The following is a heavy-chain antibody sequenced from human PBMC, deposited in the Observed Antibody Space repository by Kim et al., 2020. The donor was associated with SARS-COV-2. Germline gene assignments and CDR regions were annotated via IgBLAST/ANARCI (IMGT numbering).Heavy chain of an antibody. D-gene: IGHD5-18*01. CDR1: GGSFSGYY. Sequence: SETLSLTCAVYGGSFSGYYWSWIRQPPGKGLEWIGEINHSGSTNYNPSLKSRVTISVDTSKKQFSLKLSSVTAADTAVYYCARGLTFRGYSYGTRSVFDYWGQGTLVTVSS. J-gene: IGHJ4*02. V-gene: IGHV4-34*01. CDR2: INHSGST. CDR3: ARGLTFRGYSYGTRSVFDY.